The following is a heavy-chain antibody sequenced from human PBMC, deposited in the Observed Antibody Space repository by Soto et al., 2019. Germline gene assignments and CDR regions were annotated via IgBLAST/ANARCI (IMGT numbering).Heavy chain of an antibody. Sequence: PGGSLRLSCAASGFTFSSYWMQWVRQAPGNGLMWVSRIKCNGSSPTYADCVEGRLTISRDNASNTLFLQLNSLRAEDTAVYCFGRGLIGNYGVDGWGPGTTVTVSS. CDR3: GRGLIGNYGVDG. D-gene: IGHD1-26*01. V-gene: IGHV3-74*03. CDR2: IKCNGSSP. J-gene: IGHJ6*02. CDR1: GFTFSSYW.